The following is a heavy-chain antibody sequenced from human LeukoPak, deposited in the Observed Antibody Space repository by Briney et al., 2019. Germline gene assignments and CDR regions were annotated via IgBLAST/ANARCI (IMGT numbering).Heavy chain of an antibody. Sequence: PGGSLRLSCAASGFTFSSYWMSWVRQAPGKGLEWVANIKEDGSEKYYVDSAKGRFTISRDNAKNSLYLQMSSLRADDTAVYYCARESYSSGWYTGTAYWGQGTLVTVSS. CDR3: ARESYSSGWYTGTAY. D-gene: IGHD6-19*01. CDR1: GFTFSSYW. V-gene: IGHV3-7*01. CDR2: IKEDGSEK. J-gene: IGHJ4*02.